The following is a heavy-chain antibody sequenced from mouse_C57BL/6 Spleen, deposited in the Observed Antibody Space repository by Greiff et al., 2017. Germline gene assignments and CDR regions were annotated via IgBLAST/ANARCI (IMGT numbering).Heavy chain of an antibody. Sequence: VQLQQPGAELVMPGASVKLSCKASGYTFTSYWMHWVKQRPGQGLEWIGEIDPSDSYTNYNQKFKGKSTLTVDKSSSTAYMQLSSLTSEDSAVYYCARGRDYDRFAYWGQGTLVTVSA. V-gene: IGHV1-69*01. D-gene: IGHD2-4*01. CDR1: GYTFTSYW. J-gene: IGHJ3*01. CDR3: ARGRDYDRFAY. CDR2: IDPSDSYT.